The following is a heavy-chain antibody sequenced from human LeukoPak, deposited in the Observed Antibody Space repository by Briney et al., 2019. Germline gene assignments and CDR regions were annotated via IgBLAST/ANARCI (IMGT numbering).Heavy chain of an antibody. CDR3: ARDDGMVYVKFVDY. D-gene: IGHD2-8*01. V-gene: IGHV1-69*05. CDR1: GGTFSSYA. J-gene: IGHJ4*02. CDR2: IIPIFGTA. Sequence: GASVKVSCKASGGTFSSYAISWVRQAPGQGLEWMGGIIPIFGTANYAQKFQGRVTMTTDTSTSTVYMELRSLRSDDTAVYYCARDDGMVYVKFVDYWGQGTLVTVSS.